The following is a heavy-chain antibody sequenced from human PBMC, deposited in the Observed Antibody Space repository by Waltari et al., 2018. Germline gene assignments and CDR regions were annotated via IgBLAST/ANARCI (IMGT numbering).Heavy chain of an antibody. J-gene: IGHJ4*02. CDR2: IYYSGST. V-gene: IGHV4-59*11. D-gene: IGHD5-12*01. Sequence: QVQLQESGPGLVKPSETLSLTCTVSGGSISSHYWGWIRQPPGKGLEWIGYIYYSGSTNYNPSLKSRVTISVDTSKNQFSLKLSSVTAADTAVYYCASGDPWPYYFDYWGQGTLVTVSS. CDR1: GGSISSHY. CDR3: ASGDPWPYYFDY.